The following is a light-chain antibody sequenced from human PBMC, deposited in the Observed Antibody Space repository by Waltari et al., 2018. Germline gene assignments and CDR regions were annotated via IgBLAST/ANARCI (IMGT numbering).Light chain of an antibody. Sequence: DIQMTKSPSSLSASVGDRVTITCRASQSVSNYLNWYQQKPGKAPKLLIYGASSLQSGVPSRFSGSGSGTEFTLTISSLQAEDFATYYCQQSYTTLYTFGQGTKLEIK. CDR1: QSVSNY. J-gene: IGKJ2*01. CDR2: GAS. CDR3: QQSYTTLYT. V-gene: IGKV1-39*01.